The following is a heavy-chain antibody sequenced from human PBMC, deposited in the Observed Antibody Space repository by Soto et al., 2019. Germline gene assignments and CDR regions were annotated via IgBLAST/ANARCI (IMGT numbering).Heavy chain of an antibody. V-gene: IGHV3-23*01. J-gene: IGHJ4*02. Sequence: EVQLLESGGGLVQPGGSLRLSCAASGFTFSTYAMSWVRQAPGKGLEWVAAISGRDGSTYYADSVKGRFTISRDSSKNTLYLQXNSLRAEDTAVYYCAKDRLSGSYHRYFDSWGQGTLVTVSS. CDR3: AKDRLSGSYHRYFDS. D-gene: IGHD1-26*01. CDR2: ISGRDGST. CDR1: GFTFSTYA.